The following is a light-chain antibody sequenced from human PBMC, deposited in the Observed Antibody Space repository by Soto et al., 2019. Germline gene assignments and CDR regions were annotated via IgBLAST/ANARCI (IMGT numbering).Light chain of an antibody. CDR3: CSYAGSYTWV. J-gene: IGLJ3*02. CDR2: DVS. Sequence: QSALTQPRSVSGSPGQSVTISCTGTSSDVGGYNYVSWYQLHPGTAPKLMIYDVSKRPSGVPDRFSRSKSGNTASLTISGLQAEDEADYYCCSYAGSYTWVFGGGTKLTVL. V-gene: IGLV2-11*01. CDR1: SSDVGGYNY.